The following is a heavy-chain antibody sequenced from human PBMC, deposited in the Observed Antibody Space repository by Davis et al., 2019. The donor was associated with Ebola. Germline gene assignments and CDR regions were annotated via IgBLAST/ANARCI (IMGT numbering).Heavy chain of an antibody. D-gene: IGHD2-2*01. CDR1: GGSVSSGSYY. CDR2: IYYSGST. CDR3: ARHQSTSFDY. V-gene: IGHV4-61*01. Sequence: MPGGSLRLSCTVSGGSVSSGSYYWSWIRQPPGKGLEWIGYIYYSGSTNYNPSLKSRVTISVDTSKNQFSLKLNSLTAADTAVYYCARHQSTSFDYWGQGTLVTVSS. J-gene: IGHJ4*02.